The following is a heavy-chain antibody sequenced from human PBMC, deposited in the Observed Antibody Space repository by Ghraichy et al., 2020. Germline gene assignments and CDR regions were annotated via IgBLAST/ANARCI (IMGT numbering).Heavy chain of an antibody. V-gene: IGHV1-2*02. Sequence: ASVKVSCKASGYTFTTYYMHWVRQAPGQGLEWVGWISPNSGGTNYAQKFQGRVTMTRETSISTAYMELSRLRSDDTAVYYCARDRNEYYYDSSGLDYWGQGTLVTVSS. D-gene: IGHD3-22*01. J-gene: IGHJ4*02. CDR2: ISPNSGGT. CDR1: GYTFTTYY. CDR3: ARDRNEYYYDSSGLDY.